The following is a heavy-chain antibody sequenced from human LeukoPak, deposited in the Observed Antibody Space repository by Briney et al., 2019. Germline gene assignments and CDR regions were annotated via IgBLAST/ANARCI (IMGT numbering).Heavy chain of an antibody. CDR2: IYYTGST. CDR3: AREARYYYGPDY. J-gene: IGHJ4*02. V-gene: IGHV4-59*01. D-gene: IGHD3-10*01. CDR1: GGSFSGYY. Sequence: PSETLSLTCAVYGGSFSGYYWSWIRQPPGKGLEWIGYIYYTGSTTYNPSLKSRVTISVDTSKNQFSLKLTSVTAADTAVYYCAREARYYYGPDYWGQGTLVTVSS.